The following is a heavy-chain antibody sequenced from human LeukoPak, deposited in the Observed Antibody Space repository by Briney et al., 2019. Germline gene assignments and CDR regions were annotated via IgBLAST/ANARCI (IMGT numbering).Heavy chain of an antibody. V-gene: IGHV1-69*13. CDR1: GGTFSSYA. D-gene: IGHD2-15*01. J-gene: IGHJ4*02. CDR3: ARPNCSGGSCYRGLDY. Sequence: GASVKVSCKASGGTFSSYAISWVRQAPGQGLEWMGGIIPIFGTANYAQKFQGRVTITADESTSTAYMELSSLRSEDTAVYYCARPNCSGGSCYRGLDYWGQGTLVTVSS. CDR2: IIPIFGTA.